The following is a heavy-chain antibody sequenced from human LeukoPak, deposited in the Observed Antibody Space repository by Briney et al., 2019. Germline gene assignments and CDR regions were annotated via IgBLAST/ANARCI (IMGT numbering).Heavy chain of an antibody. CDR2: ISYDGSNK. CDR3: ARGYCTNGVCQKGPYYYGMDV. V-gene: IGHV3-30-3*01. CDR1: GFTFSSYA. J-gene: IGHJ6*02. Sequence: GGSLRLSCAASGFTFSSYAMHWVRQAPGKGLEWVAVISYDGSNKYYADSVKGRFTISRDNSKNTLYLQMNSLRAEDTAAYYCARGYCTNGVCQKGPYYYGMDVWGQGTTVTVSS. D-gene: IGHD2-8*01.